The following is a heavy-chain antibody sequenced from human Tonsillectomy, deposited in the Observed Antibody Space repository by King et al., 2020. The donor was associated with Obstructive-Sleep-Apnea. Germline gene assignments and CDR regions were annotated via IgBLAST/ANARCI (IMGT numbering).Heavy chain of an antibody. Sequence: VQLQQWGAGLLKPSETLSLTCAIYGGSFSAYYWTWIRQPPGKGLEWMGEVNHSGSTKYNPSLKSRVTISVDTSKKQFSLKLSSVTAADTAVYYCARGGEYNAYDGFAPWGQGTLVTVPS. CDR3: ARGGEYNAYDGFAP. CDR2: VNHSGST. V-gene: IGHV4-34*01. D-gene: IGHD5-12*01. J-gene: IGHJ5*02. CDR1: GGSFSAYY.